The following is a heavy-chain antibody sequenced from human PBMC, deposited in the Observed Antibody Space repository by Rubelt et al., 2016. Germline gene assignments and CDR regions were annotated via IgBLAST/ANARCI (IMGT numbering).Heavy chain of an antibody. V-gene: IGHV1-3*01. CDR2: INAGNGNT. J-gene: IGHJ4*02. CDR1: GYTFTSYA. D-gene: IGHD6-6*01. CDR3: ARVGALAARKIYYFDY. Sequence: QVQLVQSGAEVKKPGASVKVSCKASGYTFTSYAMHWVRQAPGQRLEWMGWINAGNGNTNYAQKLQGRATMTPDPPTSPAYMELRSLRSADTAVYYCARVGALAARKIYYFDYWGQGTLVTVSS.